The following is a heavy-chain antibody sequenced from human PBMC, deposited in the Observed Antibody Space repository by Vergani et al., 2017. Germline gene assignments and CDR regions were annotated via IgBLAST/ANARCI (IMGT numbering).Heavy chain of an antibody. D-gene: IGHD6-25*01. CDR2: IYHSGST. Sequence: QVQLQESGPGLVKPSETLSLTCAVSGYSISSGYYWGWIRQPPGKGLELIGSIYHSGSTYYNPSLKSRVTISVDTSKNQFSLKLSSVTAADTAVYYCASFSGTEDYWGQGTLVTVSS. CDR3: ASFSGTEDY. CDR1: GYSISSGYY. V-gene: IGHV4-38-2*01. J-gene: IGHJ4*02.